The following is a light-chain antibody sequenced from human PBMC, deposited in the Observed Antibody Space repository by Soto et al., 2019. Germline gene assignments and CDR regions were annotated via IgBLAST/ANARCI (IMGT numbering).Light chain of an antibody. CDR1: QTIGNK. J-gene: IGKJ1*01. Sequence: EIVMTQSPVTLSVSPGGRVTLSCRATQTIGNKLAWYLQRPGXAPRLLIYGASTRATDVPDRFSGSGSGVDLTLSISRLEPEDFAVYYCQQYGSSPPRTFGQGTKVDIK. CDR3: QQYGSSPPRT. CDR2: GAS. V-gene: IGKV3-20*01.